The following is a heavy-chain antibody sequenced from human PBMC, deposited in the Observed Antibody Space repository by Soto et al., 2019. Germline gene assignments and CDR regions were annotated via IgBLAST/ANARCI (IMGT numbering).Heavy chain of an antibody. CDR2: ISGSGGST. V-gene: IGHV3-23*01. CDR3: AKGSPYSSVHFDY. Sequence: VQLLESGGGLVQPGGSLRLSCAASGFTFSNYAMSWVRQAPGKGLEWVSAISGSGGSTYSADSVKGRFTISRDNSKNTLFLQMNNLRAEDTAVYYCAKGSPYSSVHFDYWGQGTLVTVSS. D-gene: IGHD6-19*01. J-gene: IGHJ4*02. CDR1: GFTFSNYA.